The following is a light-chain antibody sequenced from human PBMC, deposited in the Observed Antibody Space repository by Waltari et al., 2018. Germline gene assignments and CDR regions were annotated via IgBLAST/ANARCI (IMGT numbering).Light chain of an antibody. CDR2: DVS. J-gene: IGLJ3*02. CDR3: NSYAGSSSWV. CDR1: SSDVGFYNY. Sequence: QSALTQPASVSGSPGQSITISCTGTSSDVGFYNYVSWYQRHPGKAPKLMIYDVSERPSGVSNRFSGSKSGNTASLTISGLQADDEADYYCNSYAGSSSWVFGGGTKLTVL. V-gene: IGLV2-14*01.